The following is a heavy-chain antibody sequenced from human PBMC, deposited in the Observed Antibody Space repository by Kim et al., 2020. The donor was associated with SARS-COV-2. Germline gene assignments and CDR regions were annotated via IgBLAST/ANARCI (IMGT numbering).Heavy chain of an antibody. D-gene: IGHD3-22*01. CDR1: GFTFDDYT. CDR3: AKGLTELVVVSLFDY. V-gene: IGHV3-43*01. CDR2: VTWDGGGT. J-gene: IGHJ4*02. Sequence: GGSLRLSCAASGFTFDDYTMHWVRQLPGKGLEWVSLVTWDGGGTYYADSVKGRFTISRDNSKNFLFLQMNSLRTEDTALYYCAKGLTELVVVSLFDYWGQGTLVTVTS.